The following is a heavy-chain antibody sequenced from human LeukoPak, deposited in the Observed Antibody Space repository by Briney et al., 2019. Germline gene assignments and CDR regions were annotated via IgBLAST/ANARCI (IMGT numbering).Heavy chain of an antibody. V-gene: IGHV3-74*01. J-gene: IGHJ4*02. Sequence: GGSLRLSCAASGFTFSSYWMHWVRQAPGKGLVWVSRINSDGSSTSYADSVKGRFTISRDNSRNSLFLQMNSLTTEDTAFYYCAKDYSSSGPFDYWGQGTLVTVSS. CDR3: AKDYSSSGPFDY. CDR2: INSDGSST. CDR1: GFTFSSYW. D-gene: IGHD6-13*01.